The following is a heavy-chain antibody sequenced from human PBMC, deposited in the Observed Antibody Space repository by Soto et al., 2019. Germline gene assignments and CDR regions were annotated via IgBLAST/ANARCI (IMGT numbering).Heavy chain of an antibody. CDR1: GFTFNNYG. D-gene: IGHD6-13*01. CDR2: ISNDGSDK. CDR3: AKDQAIAASQGID. J-gene: IGHJ3*01. V-gene: IGHV3-30*18. Sequence: QVQLVESGGGVVQPGTSLRLSCAASGFTFNNYGMHWVRQAPGTGLEWVAAISNDGSDKYYANSVKGRLTISRDNSKNTLYLKMNSLRAEDTAVYYCAKDQAIAASQGIDWGQGTVVTVSS.